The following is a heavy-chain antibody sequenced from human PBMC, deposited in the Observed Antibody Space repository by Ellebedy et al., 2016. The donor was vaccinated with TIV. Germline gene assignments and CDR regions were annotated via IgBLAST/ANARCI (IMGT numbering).Heavy chain of an antibody. D-gene: IGHD3-10*01. CDR3: ARDRVSYDGMDV. J-gene: IGHJ6*02. V-gene: IGHV3-33*01. CDR1: GFTFSSYG. Sequence: GESLKISXAASGFTFSSYGMHWVRQAPGKGLEWVAVIWYDGSNKYYADSVKGRFTISRDNSKNTLYLQMNSLRAEDTAVYYCARDRVSYDGMDVWGQGTTVTVSS. CDR2: IWYDGSNK.